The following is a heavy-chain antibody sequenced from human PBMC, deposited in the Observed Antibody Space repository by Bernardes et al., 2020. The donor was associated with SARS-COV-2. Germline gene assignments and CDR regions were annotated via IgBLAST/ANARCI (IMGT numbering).Heavy chain of an antibody. CDR1: GFAFSNSA. CDR2: ISHSGVIA. Sequence: GGSLRLSCAVSGFAFSNSAMTWVRQAPGKGLESVSAISHSGVIAHYADSVKGRFTIPRDNSKNVVYLQMNSLRAEDTAVYHCVTGSSGTNEEGHWGQGTLVTVSS. D-gene: IGHD1-1*01. CDR3: VTGSSGTNEEGH. J-gene: IGHJ1*01. V-gene: IGHV3-23*01.